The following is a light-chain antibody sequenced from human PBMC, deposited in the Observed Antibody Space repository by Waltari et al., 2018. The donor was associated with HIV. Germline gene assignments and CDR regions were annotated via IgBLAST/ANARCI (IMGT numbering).Light chain of an antibody. CDR1: SSNIGNNY. CDR2: DNN. CDR3: GAWDSSLSAVL. Sequence: QSVLTQPPSVSAAPGQKVTISCSGSSSNIGNNYVSWYQQLPGTAPKLLIYDNNKRPSEIPDRFSGSKSATSATLGITGLQTGDEADYYCGAWDSSLSAVLFGGGTKLTVL. J-gene: IGLJ2*01. V-gene: IGLV1-51*01.